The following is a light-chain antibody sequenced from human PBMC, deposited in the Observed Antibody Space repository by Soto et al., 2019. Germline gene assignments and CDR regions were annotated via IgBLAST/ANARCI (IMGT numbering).Light chain of an antibody. V-gene: IGLV2-18*02. J-gene: IGLJ2*01. CDR1: SSDVGSYDR. CDR3: ASYTTSSAFVV. Sequence: QSALTQPPSVSASPGQSVTISCTGTSSDVGSYDRVSWYQQPPGTAPKLMIYEVSNRPSGVPDRFSGSKSGNTASLTISGLQAEDGADYFGASYTTSSAFVVFGGGTKVTVL. CDR2: EVS.